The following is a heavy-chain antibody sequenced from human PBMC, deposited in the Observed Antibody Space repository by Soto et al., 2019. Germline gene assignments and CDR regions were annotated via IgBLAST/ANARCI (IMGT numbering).Heavy chain of an antibody. J-gene: IGHJ4*02. D-gene: IGHD2-8*01. Sequence: EVQVLESGGGLAQPGGSLRLSCATSGFAFSSNGMSWVRQAPGKGLDWVSGISGGGRNTYYADSVKGRFTISRDNSKNTLFLQMNSLRVEDTAVYYCAKNGLSDSPSAIDSWGQETLVTVSS. CDR1: GFAFSSNG. CDR3: AKNGLSDSPSAIDS. V-gene: IGHV3-23*01. CDR2: ISGGGRNT.